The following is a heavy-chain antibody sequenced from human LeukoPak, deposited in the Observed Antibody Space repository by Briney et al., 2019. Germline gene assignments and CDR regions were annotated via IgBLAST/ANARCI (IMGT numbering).Heavy chain of an antibody. V-gene: IGHV4-59*01. CDR2: IYYSGST. D-gene: IGHD5-18*01. Sequence: QPSETLSLTCAVYGGSISSYYWSWIRQPPGKGLEWIGYIYYSGSTNYNPSLKSRVTISVDTSKNQFSLKLSSVTAADTAVYYCARGRDTAMDNYYFDYWGQGTLVTVSS. CDR3: ARGRDTAMDNYYFDY. CDR1: GGSISSYY. J-gene: IGHJ4*02.